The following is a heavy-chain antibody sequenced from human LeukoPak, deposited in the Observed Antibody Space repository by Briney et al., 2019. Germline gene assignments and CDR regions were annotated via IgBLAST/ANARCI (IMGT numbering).Heavy chain of an antibody. D-gene: IGHD2-2*01. V-gene: IGHV3-21*01. Sequence: TPGGSLRLSCAASGFTFNSYSMNWVRQAPGKGLEWVSSISAGSNYIYYGDSVKGRFTISRDNAKNSLYLQMSSLRAEDTAVYYCARDASTRCYLCEVDHWGQGTLVTVSS. CDR1: GFTFNSYS. CDR3: ARDASTRCYLCEVDH. J-gene: IGHJ4*02. CDR2: ISAGSNYI.